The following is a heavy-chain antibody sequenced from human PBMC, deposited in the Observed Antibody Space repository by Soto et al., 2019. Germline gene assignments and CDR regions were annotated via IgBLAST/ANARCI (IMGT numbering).Heavy chain of an antibody. J-gene: IGHJ6*02. V-gene: IGHV3-23*01. Sequence: VQLLESGGGLVQPGGSLRLSCAASGFTFSSYAMSWVRQAPGEGLEWVSAISGSGGSTYYADSVKGRFTISRDNSKNTLYLQMNSLRVEDTAVYYCAKAPTKWRGGYYGMDVWGQGTTVTVSS. CDR1: GFTFSSYA. D-gene: IGHD3-10*01. CDR3: AKAPTKWRGGYYGMDV. CDR2: ISGSGGST.